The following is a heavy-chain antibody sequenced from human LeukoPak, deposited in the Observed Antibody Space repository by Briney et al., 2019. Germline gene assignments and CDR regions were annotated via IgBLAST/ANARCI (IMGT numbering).Heavy chain of an antibody. Sequence: SQTLSLTCAISGDSFSSNSAAWNWIRQSPSRGLEWLGRTYYRSKWYNDYTVSMRSRITINPDTSKNQFSLQLNSVTPEATAEYYCGRRKEKINNYKYLWGKGATVTVSS. CDR3: GRRKEKINNYKYL. V-gene: IGHV6-1*01. J-gene: IGHJ6*03. CDR1: GDSFSSNSAA. CDR2: TYYRSKWYN.